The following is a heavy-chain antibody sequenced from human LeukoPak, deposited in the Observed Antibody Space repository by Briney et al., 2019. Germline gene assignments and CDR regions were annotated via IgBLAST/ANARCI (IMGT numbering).Heavy chain of an antibody. CDR3: ARKVSGHYFDI. CDR1: GFTFSSYA. CDR2: IGGSADSA. Sequence: GGSLRLSCAASGFTFSSYAMNWVPQAPGKGLECISSIGGSADSAHFAQSVYGRFTISRDNSKNTLYLQMNSLRAEDTAVYGCARKVSGHYFDIWGRGTLVTVSS. D-gene: IGHD4-23*01. V-gene: IGHV3-23*01. J-gene: IGHJ2*01.